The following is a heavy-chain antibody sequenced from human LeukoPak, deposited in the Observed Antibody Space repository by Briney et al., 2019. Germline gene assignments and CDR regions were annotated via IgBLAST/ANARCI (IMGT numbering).Heavy chain of an antibody. CDR3: ASQYSSSRDY. D-gene: IGHD6-6*01. CDR1: GVSFSGYY. J-gene: IGHJ4*02. Sequence: PSETLSLTCAVYGVSFSGYYWSWIRQPPGKGLEWIGEINHSGSTNYNPSLKSRVTISVDTSKNQFSLKLSSVTAADTAVYYCASQYSSSRDYWGQGTLVTVSS. CDR2: INHSGST. V-gene: IGHV4-34*01.